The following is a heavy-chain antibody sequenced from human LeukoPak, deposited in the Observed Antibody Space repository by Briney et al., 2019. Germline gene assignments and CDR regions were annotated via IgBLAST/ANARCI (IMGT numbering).Heavy chain of an antibody. CDR2: IKQDGRER. J-gene: IGHJ2*01. CDR1: GFTLSSFW. V-gene: IGHV3-7*01. Sequence: GGSLRLSCATSGFTLSSFWMSWVRQTPGKGLEWVANIKQDGRERYYVDSVKGRFTISRDNAKNSLFLQMNSLRAEATAVYYCPSIPGGKTAAFAFDLRGRGTLVTVSS. D-gene: IGHD6-13*01. CDR3: PSIPGGKTAAFAFDL.